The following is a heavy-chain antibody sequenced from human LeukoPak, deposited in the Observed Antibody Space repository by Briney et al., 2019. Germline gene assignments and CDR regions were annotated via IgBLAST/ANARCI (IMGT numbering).Heavy chain of an antibody. CDR3: ARGVRAGGYPYFDA. CDR1: GGSISSYY. V-gene: IGHV4-59*13. Sequence: SESLSLTCTVSGGSISSYYWSWIRQPPGKRLEWIAYNYNSGSTNYNPSLRSRVTISVDTSKNQFSLKLSSVTAADTAVYFCARGVRAGGYPYFDAWGQGTLVSVSS. CDR2: NYNSGST. D-gene: IGHD5-12*01. J-gene: IGHJ4*02.